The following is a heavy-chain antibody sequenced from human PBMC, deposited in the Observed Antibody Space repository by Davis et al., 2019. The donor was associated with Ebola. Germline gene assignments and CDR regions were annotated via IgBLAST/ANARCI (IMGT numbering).Heavy chain of an antibody. CDR2: INPNSGGT. Sequence: ASVKVSCKASGGTFSSYAISWVRQAPGQGLEWMGGINPNSGGTNYAQKFQGRVTMTRDTSISTAYMELSRLRSDDTAVYYCARDFDIVVVTANNWFDPWGQGTLVTVSS. CDR1: GGTFSSYA. V-gene: IGHV1-2*02. CDR3: ARDFDIVVVTANNWFDP. J-gene: IGHJ5*02. D-gene: IGHD2-21*02.